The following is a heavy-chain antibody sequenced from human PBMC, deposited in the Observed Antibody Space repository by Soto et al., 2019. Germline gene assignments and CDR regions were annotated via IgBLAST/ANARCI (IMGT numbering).Heavy chain of an antibody. CDR1: GGSISSYY. D-gene: IGHD3-10*01. Sequence: SETLSLTCTVSGGSISSYYWSWIRQPPGKGLEWIGYIYYSGSTNYNPSLKSRVTISVDTSKNQFSLKLNSMTAADTAVYYCARHNYGSGSTYFGYWGRGTLVTAPQ. CDR3: ARHNYGSGSTYFGY. V-gene: IGHV4-59*08. J-gene: IGHJ4*02. CDR2: IYYSGST.